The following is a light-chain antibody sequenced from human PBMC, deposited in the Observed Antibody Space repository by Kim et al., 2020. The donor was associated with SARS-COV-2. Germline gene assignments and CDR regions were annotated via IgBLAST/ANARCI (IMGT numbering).Light chain of an antibody. CDR2: GVS. CDR3: QKNNTRLRT. V-gene: IGKV3-15*01. Sequence: EIVMTQSPATLSVSPGERATLSCRASQSVSTSLAWYQQKPGQAPRLLIYGVSTRATGVPARFSGSGSGTEFTLTISSVQSEDFAVYYCQKNNTRLRTLGAGTKVDIK. J-gene: IGKJ4*02. CDR1: QSVSTS.